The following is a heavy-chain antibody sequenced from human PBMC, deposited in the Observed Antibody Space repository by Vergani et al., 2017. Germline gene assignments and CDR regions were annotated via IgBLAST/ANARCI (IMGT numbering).Heavy chain of an antibody. Sequence: QVQLQESGPGLVKPSQTLSLTCTVSGGSISSGGYYWGWVRQSPGNGLEWVGSIRYSGPTYYNLPLQSRTTISLDTSKNQFSLKLSSVTAADTAVYYCARHLAYCGGDCYPYYYGMDVWGQGTTVTVSS. CDR3: ARHLAYCGGDCYPYYYGMDV. D-gene: IGHD2-21*02. CDR1: GGSISSGGYY. J-gene: IGHJ6*02. CDR2: IRYSGPT. V-gene: IGHV4-39*01.